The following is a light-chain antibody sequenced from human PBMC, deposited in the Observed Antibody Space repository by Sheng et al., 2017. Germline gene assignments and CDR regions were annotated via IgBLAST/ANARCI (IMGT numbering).Light chain of an antibody. V-gene: IGLV1-40*01. CDR3: QSYDSSVSEWV. CDR1: GSDIGANYN. CDR2: ATT. J-gene: IGLJ3*02. Sequence: QSVLTQPPSVSGAPGQRVTISCTGGGSDIGANYNVHWYQHLPEKAPKLLIYATTNRPSGVPDRFSGSRSGTSASLAISGLQAEDEAFYYCQSYDSSVSEWVFGGGTKLTVL.